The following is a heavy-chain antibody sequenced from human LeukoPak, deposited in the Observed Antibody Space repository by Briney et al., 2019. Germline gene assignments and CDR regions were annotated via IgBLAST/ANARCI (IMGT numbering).Heavy chain of an antibody. J-gene: IGHJ3*02. V-gene: IGHV1-2*02. Sequence: ASVTVSCKASGYTFTGYYMHWVRQAPGQGLEWMGWINPNSGGTNYAQKFQGRVTMTRDTSISTAYMELSRPRSDDTAVYYCARERGIAAADQSDAFDIWGQGTMVTVSS. CDR1: GYTFTGYY. D-gene: IGHD6-13*01. CDR3: ARERGIAAADQSDAFDI. CDR2: INPNSGGT.